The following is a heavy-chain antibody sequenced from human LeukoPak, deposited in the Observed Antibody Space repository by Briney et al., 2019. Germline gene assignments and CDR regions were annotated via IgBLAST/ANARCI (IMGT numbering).Heavy chain of an antibody. CDR3: ARAQEMATINPYYFDY. CDR2: IYYSGST. CDR1: GGSISSYY. V-gene: IGHV4-59*01. J-gene: IGHJ4*02. D-gene: IGHD5-24*01. Sequence: SETLSLTCTVSGGSISSYYWSWIRQPPGKGLEWLGYIYYSGSTNYNPSLKSRVTISVDTSKNQFSLKLSSVTAADTAVYYCARAQEMATINPYYFDYWGQGTLVTVSS.